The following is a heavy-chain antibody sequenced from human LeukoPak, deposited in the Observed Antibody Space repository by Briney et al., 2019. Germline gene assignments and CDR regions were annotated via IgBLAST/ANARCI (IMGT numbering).Heavy chain of an antibody. CDR1: GYTFTGYY. D-gene: IGHD3-10*01. CDR2: INPDNGGT. V-gene: IGHV1-2*02. CDR3: AAGSLDYRSLIDY. J-gene: IGHJ4*02. Sequence: ASVKVSCKASGYTFTGYYMHWVRQAPGQGLEWMGWINPDNGGTNYAQKFQGRVTMTRDTSISTAYMELSRLRSDDTAVYYCAAGSLDYRSLIDYWGQGTLVTVSS.